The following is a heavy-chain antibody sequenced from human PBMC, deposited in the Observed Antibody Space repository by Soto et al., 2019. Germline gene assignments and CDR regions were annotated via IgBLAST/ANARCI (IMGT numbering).Heavy chain of an antibody. V-gene: IGHV4-59*01. CDR2: IYYSGST. CDR3: ARAGLYEGGWYFDL. J-gene: IGHJ2*01. CDR1: GGSISSYY. D-gene: IGHD2-15*01. Sequence: SETLSLTCTASGGSISSYYWSWIRQPPGKGLEWIGYIYYSGSTNYNPSLKSRVTISVDTSKNQFSLKLSSVTAADTAVYYCARAGLYEGGWYFDLWGRGTLVTVSS.